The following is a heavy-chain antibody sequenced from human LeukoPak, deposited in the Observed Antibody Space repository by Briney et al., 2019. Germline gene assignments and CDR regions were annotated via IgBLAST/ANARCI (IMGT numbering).Heavy chain of an antibody. CDR2: IKSKTDGGTT. CDR1: GFTFSSYG. Sequence: PGGSLRLSCAASGFTFSSYGMSWVRQAPGKGLEWVGRIKSKTDGGTTDYAAPVKGRFTISRDDSKNTLYLQMNSLKTEDTAVYYCTAQGFGSDLDYWGQGTLVTVSS. V-gene: IGHV3-15*01. J-gene: IGHJ4*02. CDR3: TAQGFGSDLDY. D-gene: IGHD3-10*01.